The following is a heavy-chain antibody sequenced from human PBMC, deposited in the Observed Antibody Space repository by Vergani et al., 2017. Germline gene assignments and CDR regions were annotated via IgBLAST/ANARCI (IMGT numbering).Heavy chain of an antibody. Sequence: EVQLVESGGGLVQPGGSRRLSCAVSGFTFSDYWMSWVRQAPGKGLEWVANIKKDGSEKYYADSLKGRFTISRDNAKNSLYLQMNSLRVEDTAVYYCASGYSYVIYWGQGTLVTVSS. CDR2: IKKDGSEK. CDR1: GFTFSDYW. CDR3: ASGYSYVIY. J-gene: IGHJ4*02. V-gene: IGHV3-7*03. D-gene: IGHD5-18*01.